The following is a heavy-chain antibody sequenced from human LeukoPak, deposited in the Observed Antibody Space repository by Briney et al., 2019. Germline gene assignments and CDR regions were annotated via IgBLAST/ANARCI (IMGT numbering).Heavy chain of an antibody. CDR1: GYTFTSYG. J-gene: IGHJ4*02. D-gene: IGHD2-15*01. CDR2: MNPHSGNT. Sequence: ASVKVSCKASGYTFTSYGINWVRQAAGQGLEWMGWMNPHSGNTDYAQKFQGRVTMTRNTSISTSYMELSSLRPEDTAVYYCAKRGGPARGAMYLYYFDSWGQGTLVTVSS. CDR3: AKRGGPARGAMYLYYFDS. V-gene: IGHV1-8*01.